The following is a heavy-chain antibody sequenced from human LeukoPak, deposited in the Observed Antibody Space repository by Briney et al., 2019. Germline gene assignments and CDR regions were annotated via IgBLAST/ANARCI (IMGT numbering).Heavy chain of an antibody. CDR2: ITASGSST. V-gene: IGHV3-23*01. CDR3: ARHYPTFVVVTIFDY. Sequence: GGSLRLSCAASGFTFSSYAMRWDRQAPGEGLEWGSAITASGSSTYYAHSLQGRFTISRDNSKNTLYLQMSSLRAEDTALYYCARHYPTFVVVTIFDYWGQGALVTVSS. CDR1: GFTFSSYA. D-gene: IGHD3-3*01. J-gene: IGHJ4*02.